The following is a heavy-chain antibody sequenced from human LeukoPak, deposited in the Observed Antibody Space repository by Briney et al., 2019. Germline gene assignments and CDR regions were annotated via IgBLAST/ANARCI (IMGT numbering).Heavy chain of an antibody. Sequence: ASVKVSCKGSGYTLSSYGISWVRQAPGQGLEWMGWISTYNGNTNYAQKLQGRFTMTTDTSTSTAYMELRSLRSDDTAVYYCARVDEDGFDYWGQGTLVTVSS. CDR1: GYTLSSYG. CDR2: ISTYNGNT. V-gene: IGHV1-18*01. CDR3: ARVDEDGFDY. J-gene: IGHJ4*02.